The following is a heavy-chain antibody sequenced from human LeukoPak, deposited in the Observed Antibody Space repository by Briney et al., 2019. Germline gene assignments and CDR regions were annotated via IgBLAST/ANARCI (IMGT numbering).Heavy chain of an antibody. Sequence: GGSLRLSWAAAEFNFRSYGMHWVRQAPGKGLEWVAVISYDGGNKRYADSVKGRFTISRNNSKNTLYVQINSLRAEDTAVYYCAKERGAAVATVYFDYWGQGTLVTVSS. D-gene: IGHD6-13*01. J-gene: IGHJ4*02. V-gene: IGHV3-30*18. CDR2: ISYDGGNK. CDR3: AKERGAAVATVYFDY. CDR1: EFNFRSYG.